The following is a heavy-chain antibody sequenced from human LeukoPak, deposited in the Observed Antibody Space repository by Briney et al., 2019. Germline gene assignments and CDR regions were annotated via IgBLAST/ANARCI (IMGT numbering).Heavy chain of an antibody. CDR2: ISYSGST. Sequence: SGTLSLTCAVSGGSISSGNYYWGWIRQPPGKGLECIGSISYSGSTNYNPSLKSRVTISVDTSKNQFSLKLSSVTAADTAVYYCARDGGLYGGNYFDYWGQGTLVTVS. CDR1: GGSISSGNYY. J-gene: IGHJ4*02. CDR3: ARDGGLYGGNYFDY. D-gene: IGHD4-23*01. V-gene: IGHV4-39*07.